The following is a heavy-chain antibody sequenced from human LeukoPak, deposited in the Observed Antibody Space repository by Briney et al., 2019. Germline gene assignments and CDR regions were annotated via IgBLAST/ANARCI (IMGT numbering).Heavy chain of an antibody. J-gene: IGHJ6*03. CDR1: GGSISSYY. CDR3: ARDTECSCSSYYYYYYMDV. D-gene: IGHD6-6*01. Sequence: SETLSLTCTVSGGSISSYYWSWIRQPAGKGLEWIGRIYTSGSTNYNPSLKSRVTMSVDTSKNQFSLKLSSVTAADTAVYYCARDTECSCSSYYYYYYMDVWGKGTTVTVSS. CDR2: IYTSGST. V-gene: IGHV4-4*07.